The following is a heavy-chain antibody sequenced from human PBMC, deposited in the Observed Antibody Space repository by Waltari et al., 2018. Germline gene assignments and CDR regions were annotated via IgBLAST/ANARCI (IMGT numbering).Heavy chain of an antibody. D-gene: IGHD1-26*01. CDR2: IFGDVRN. CDR3: ATVGEGTRGYYHY. Sequence: EVQLIETGGGLIQPGGSLRLSCAASGITVRNSHMSWVRQASGRGTEWVSDIFGDVRNSYAEAVSGPFTSSTDTSKNTLYLKMSSLTVEDTATYYCATVGEGTRGYYHYWGQGTLVTVSS. CDR1: GITVRNSH. J-gene: IGHJ4*02. V-gene: IGHV3-53*02.